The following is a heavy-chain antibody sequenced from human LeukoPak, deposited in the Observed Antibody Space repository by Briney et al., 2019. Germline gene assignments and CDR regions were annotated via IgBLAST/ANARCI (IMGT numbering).Heavy chain of an antibody. CDR2: IIPIFGTA. J-gene: IGHJ4*02. V-gene: IGHV1-69*06. CDR3: ARDPRSGDYVSRAFDY. D-gene: IGHD4-17*01. Sequence: GASVKVSCKASGGTFSSYAISWVRQAPGQGLEWMGGIIPIFGTANYAQKFQGRVTITADKSTSTAYMELSSLRSEDTAVYYCARDPRSGDYVSRAFDYWGQGTLVTVSS. CDR1: GGTFSSYA.